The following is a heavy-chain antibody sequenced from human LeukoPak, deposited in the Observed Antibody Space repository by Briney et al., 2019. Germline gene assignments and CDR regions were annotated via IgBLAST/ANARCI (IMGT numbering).Heavy chain of an antibody. J-gene: IGHJ4*02. V-gene: IGHV1-8*02. CDR1: GYTFTGYY. D-gene: IGHD6-19*01. CDR2: INPNSGNT. CDR3: ARGRKPIAVAGYYFDY. Sequence: ASVKVSCKASGYTFTGYYMHWVRQAPGQGLEWMGWINPNSGNTGYAQKFQGRVTMTRNTSISTAYMELSSLRSEDTAVYYCARGRKPIAVAGYYFDYWGQGTLVTVSS.